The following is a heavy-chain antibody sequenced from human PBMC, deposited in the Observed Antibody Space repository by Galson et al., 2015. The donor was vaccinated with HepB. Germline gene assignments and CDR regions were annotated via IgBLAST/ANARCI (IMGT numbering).Heavy chain of an antibody. D-gene: IGHD6-19*01. CDR3: ARRMQWVGGFDM. CDR1: GFAFSDYY. CDR2: ISSGSGYT. Sequence: ASGFAFSDYYMSWVRQAPGKGLEWVSYISSGSGYTEYADSVKGRFTISRDNAKNSLYLQMNSLKADDTAVYYCARRMQWVGGFDMWGQGTMVTVSS. J-gene: IGHJ3*02. V-gene: IGHV3-11*03.